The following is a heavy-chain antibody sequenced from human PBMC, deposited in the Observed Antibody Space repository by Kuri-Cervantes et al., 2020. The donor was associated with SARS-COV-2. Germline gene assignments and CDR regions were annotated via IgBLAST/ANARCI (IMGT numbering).Heavy chain of an antibody. D-gene: IGHD3-22*01. CDR1: GFTFSSYG. Sequence: LSHTCAASGFTFSSYGMHWVRQAPGKGLEWVAVIWYDGSNKYYADSVKGRFTISRDNSKNTLYLQMNSLRAEDTAVYYCALHYYDSSGYYYAYYYGMDVWGQGTTVTVAS. V-gene: IGHV3-33*01. CDR2: IWYDGSNK. J-gene: IGHJ6*02. CDR3: ALHYYDSSGYYYAYYYGMDV.